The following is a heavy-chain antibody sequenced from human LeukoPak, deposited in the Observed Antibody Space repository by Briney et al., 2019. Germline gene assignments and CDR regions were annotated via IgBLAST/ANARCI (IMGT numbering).Heavy chain of an antibody. CDR2: IKQDGSEK. CDR3: AKDSPYGGSYGPPDY. D-gene: IGHD1-26*01. J-gene: IGHJ4*02. V-gene: IGHV3-7*01. CDR1: GFTFRSYW. Sequence: PGGSLRLASVASGFTFRSYWMSWVRQAPGKGLEWVANIKQDGSEKYYVDSVKGRFTISRDNSKHTLYLQMNSLRPEDTAVYYCAKDSPYGGSYGPPDYWGQGTLVTVSS.